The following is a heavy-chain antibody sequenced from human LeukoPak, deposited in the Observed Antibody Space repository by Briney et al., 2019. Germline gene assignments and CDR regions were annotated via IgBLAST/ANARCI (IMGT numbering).Heavy chain of an antibody. D-gene: IGHD3-22*01. V-gene: IGHV1-2*02. CDR3: ARDFLSDSSDYYYVWFDP. J-gene: IGHJ5*02. CDR2: ISPDSGGT. Sequence: ASVKVSCKASGYTFTGYYMHWVRQAPGQGLEWMGWISPDSGGTNYAQKFQGRVTMTRDTSISTAYMELSRLRSDDTAIYYRARDFLSDSSDYYYVWFDPWGQGTLVTVSS. CDR1: GYTFTGYY.